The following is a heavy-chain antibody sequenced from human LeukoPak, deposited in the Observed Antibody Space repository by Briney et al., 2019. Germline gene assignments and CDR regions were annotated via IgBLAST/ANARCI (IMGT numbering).Heavy chain of an antibody. J-gene: IGHJ3*02. CDR2: ISGSGGST. D-gene: IGHD3-3*01. V-gene: IGHV3-23*01. Sequence: GGSLRLSCAASGFTFSNYAMSWVRQAPGKGLEWVSTISGSGGSTYYADSVKGRFTISRDNSKNTLYLQMNSLRAEDTAVYYCAKVFTIFGVPNPYDAFDIWGQGTMVTVSS. CDR3: AKVFTIFGVPNPYDAFDI. CDR1: GFTFSNYA.